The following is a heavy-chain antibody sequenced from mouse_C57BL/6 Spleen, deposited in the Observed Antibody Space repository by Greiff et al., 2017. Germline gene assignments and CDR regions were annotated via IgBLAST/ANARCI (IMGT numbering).Heavy chain of an antibody. CDR2: ISDGGSYT. Sequence: EVQRVESGGGLVKPGGSLKLSCAASRFTFSSYAMSWVRQTPEKRLEWVATISDGGSYTYYPDNVKGRFTISRDNAKNNLYLQMSHLKSEDTAMYYCARGREDGNYEGYFDVWGTGTTVTVSS. V-gene: IGHV5-4*01. J-gene: IGHJ1*03. CDR3: ARGREDGNYEGYFDV. D-gene: IGHD2-1*01. CDR1: RFTFSSYA.